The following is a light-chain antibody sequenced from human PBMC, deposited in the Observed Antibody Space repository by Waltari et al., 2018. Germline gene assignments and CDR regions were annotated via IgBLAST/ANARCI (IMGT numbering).Light chain of an antibody. Sequence: QSALTQPASVSGSPGQSITISCTGTSSDVGGYNYVSWYQHHPGKAPKPIIYEVSKLPSGVSYRFSGSKSGNTASLTISGLQAEDEADYYCHSHTSSITTVIFGGGTKLTV. J-gene: IGLJ2*01. CDR3: HSHTSSITTVI. CDR2: EVS. CDR1: SSDVGGYNY. V-gene: IGLV2-14*01.